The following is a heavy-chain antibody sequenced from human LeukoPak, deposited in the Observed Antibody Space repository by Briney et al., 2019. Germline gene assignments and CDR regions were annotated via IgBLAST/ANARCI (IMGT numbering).Heavy chain of an antibody. Sequence: GGSLRLSCAASGFTFSSYGMHWVRQAPGKGLEWVAFMRYDGSNKYYADSVKGRFTISRDNSKNTLYLQMNSLRAEDTAVYYCAKDPHPYSSSWPIIYYFDYWGQGTLVTVSS. J-gene: IGHJ4*02. CDR3: AKDPHPYSSSWPIIYYFDY. CDR2: MRYDGSNK. V-gene: IGHV3-30*02. CDR1: GFTFSSYG. D-gene: IGHD6-13*01.